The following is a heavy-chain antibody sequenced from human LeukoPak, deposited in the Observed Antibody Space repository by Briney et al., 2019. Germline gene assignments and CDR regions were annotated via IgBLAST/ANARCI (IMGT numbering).Heavy chain of an antibody. CDR1: GFTFSSYG. J-gene: IGHJ4*02. V-gene: IGHV3-33*06. Sequence: PGGSLRLSCAASGFTFSSYGMHWVRQAPGKGLEWVAVIWYDGSNKYYADSVKGRFTISRDNSKNTLYLQMNSLRAEDTAIYYCAKVRGSSWGPFDYWGQGTLVTVSS. D-gene: IGHD6-13*01. CDR3: AKVRGSSWGPFDY. CDR2: IWYDGSNK.